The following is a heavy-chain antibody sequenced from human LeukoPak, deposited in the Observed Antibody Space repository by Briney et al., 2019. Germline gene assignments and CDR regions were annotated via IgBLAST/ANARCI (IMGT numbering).Heavy chain of an antibody. CDR3: AKQRAEPRYGDFDS. J-gene: IGHJ4*02. D-gene: IGHD4-17*01. CDR1: GFTFDSYA. V-gene: IGHV3-23*01. Sequence: GGSLRLSCAASGFTFDSYAMTWVRQAPRKGLEWVSTLSGSGGSTYYGDSVKGRFTISRDNSKNTLYLQMNSLRAEDTAVYYCAKQRAEPRYGDFDSWGQGTQVSVSS. CDR2: LSGSGGST.